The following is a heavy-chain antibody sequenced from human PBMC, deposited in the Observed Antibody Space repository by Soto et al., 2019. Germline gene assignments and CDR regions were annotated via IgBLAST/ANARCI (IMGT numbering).Heavy chain of an antibody. D-gene: IGHD3-10*01. CDR1: GGSVTSGSYF. CDR2: IYYTGST. J-gene: IGHJ4*02. Sequence: QVQLQESGPGLVKPSETLSLSCTVSGGSVTSGSYFWSWIRQPPGKGLECIGYIYYTGSTNLNPSLKSRATLSIDTSHNHFSLRPTSVTAADTAAYFCARGLTRGQIDCWGRGTLVTVSS. V-gene: IGHV4-61*03. CDR3: ARGLTRGQIDC.